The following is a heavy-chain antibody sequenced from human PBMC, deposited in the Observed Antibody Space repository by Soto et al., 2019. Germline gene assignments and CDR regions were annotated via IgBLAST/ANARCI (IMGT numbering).Heavy chain of an antibody. CDR2: ISSSSSTI. V-gene: IGHV3-48*02. CDR1: GFTFSSYS. Sequence: EVQLVESGGGLVQPGGSLRLSCAAAGFTFSSYSMNWVRHAPGKGLEWVSYISSSSSTIYYADSVKGRFTISRDNAKNSLYLQMNSLRDEDTAVYYCARDRRANPCFDYWGQGTLVTVSS. J-gene: IGHJ4*02. CDR3: ARDRRANPCFDY.